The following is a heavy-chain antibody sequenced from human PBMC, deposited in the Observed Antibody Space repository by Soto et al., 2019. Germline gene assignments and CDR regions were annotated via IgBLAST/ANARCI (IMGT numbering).Heavy chain of an antibody. CDR3: ASRAPGTSVDY. D-gene: IGHD1-7*01. CDR2: IYRTGST. CDR1: GGSFTSNNW. J-gene: IGHJ4*02. Sequence: QVQLQESGPGLVKPSGTLSLTCAVSGGSFTSNNWWTWVRQPPGQGLEWIGEIYRTGSTNSNPSLKSRVTISLDKSENQVSLKVTSLTAADTAVYYCASRAPGTSVDYWGQGTLVTVSS. V-gene: IGHV4-4*02.